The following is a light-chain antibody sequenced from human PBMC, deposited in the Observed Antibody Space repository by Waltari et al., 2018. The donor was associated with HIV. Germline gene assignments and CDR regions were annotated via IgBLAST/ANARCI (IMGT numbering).Light chain of an antibody. Sequence: QSVLTQPPSVSGAPGQWVTLSCHGGNSNIGTHAVHWYQQLPGTAPQLLIYNTNNRPSGVPDRFSGSKSGTSASLAITGLQAEDEADYYCQSSDSTLSGSVFGGGTKLTVL. J-gene: IGLJ2*01. CDR3: QSSDSTLSGSV. V-gene: IGLV1-40*01. CDR1: NSNIGTHA. CDR2: NTN.